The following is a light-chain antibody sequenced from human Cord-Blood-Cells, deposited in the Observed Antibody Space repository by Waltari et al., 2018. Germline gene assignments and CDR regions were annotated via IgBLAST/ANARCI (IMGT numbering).Light chain of an antibody. V-gene: IGLV2-23*01. Sequence: QSALTQPASVSGSPGQSITISCTGTSSDVGSYNLVSWYQQHPGKAPKLMIYEGSKRPSGFSNRFSGPKSSNTASLTISGLQAEDEADYYCCSYAGSSTVVFGGGTKLTVL. J-gene: IGLJ2*01. CDR3: CSYAGSSTVV. CDR2: EGS. CDR1: SSDVGSYNL.